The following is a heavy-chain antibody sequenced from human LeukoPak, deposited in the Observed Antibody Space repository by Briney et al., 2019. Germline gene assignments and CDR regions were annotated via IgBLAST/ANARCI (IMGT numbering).Heavy chain of an antibody. CDR3: AKGRTNYYDSSGDY. J-gene: IGHJ4*02. V-gene: IGHV3-9*01. CDR1: RFTFSNYA. CDR2: ISWNSGSI. Sequence: GGSLRLSCAASRFTFSNYAMHWVRHAPGKGLEWVSGISWNSGSIGYADSVKGRFTISRDNAKNTLYLQMNSLRAEDTALYYCAKGRTNYYDSSGDYWGQGTLVTVSS. D-gene: IGHD3-22*01.